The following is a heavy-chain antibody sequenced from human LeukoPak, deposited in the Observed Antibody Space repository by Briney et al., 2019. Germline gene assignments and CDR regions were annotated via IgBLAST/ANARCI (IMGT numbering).Heavy chain of an antibody. D-gene: IGHD1-26*01. CDR3: ARAATSGSYYYYYYYYMDV. CDR1: GYTFTSYD. CDR2: MNPNSGNT. J-gene: IGHJ6*03. V-gene: IGHV1-8*01. Sequence: ASVTVSCKASGYTFTSYDINWVRQATGQGLEWMGWMNPNSGNTGYAQKFQGRVTMTRNTSISTAYMELSSLRSEDTAVYYCARAATSGSYYYYYYYYMDVWGKGTTVTISS.